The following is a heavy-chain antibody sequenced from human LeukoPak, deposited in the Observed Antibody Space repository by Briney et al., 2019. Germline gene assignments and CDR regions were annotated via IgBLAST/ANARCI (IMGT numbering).Heavy chain of an antibody. CDR3: GKVGIVGALEAFYI. CDR1: GFTFSSYA. J-gene: IGHJ3*02. Sequence: GGSLRLSCAASGFTFSSYAMHWVRQAPGKGLEWVAFIRYDGSNKYYADSVKGRFTISRDNSKNTLYLQMNSLRAEDTAVYYCGKVGIVGALEAFYIWGQGTMVTVS. V-gene: IGHV3-30*02. CDR2: IRYDGSNK. D-gene: IGHD1-26*01.